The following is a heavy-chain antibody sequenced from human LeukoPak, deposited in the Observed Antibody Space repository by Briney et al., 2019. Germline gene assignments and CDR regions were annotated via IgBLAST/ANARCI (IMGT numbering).Heavy chain of an antibody. CDR1: GFTFSDYW. CDR3: ARITGIEAPGDY. V-gene: IGHV3-7*04. J-gene: IGHJ4*02. D-gene: IGHD2-21*01. CDR2: IRSDGREI. Sequence: PGGSLRLSCAASGFTFSDYWMSWVRQAPGRGLEWVANIRSDGREIFSVDSVKGRFTISRDNAENSLFLQLNSLRAEDTALYYCARITGIEAPGDYWGQGTLVTVSP.